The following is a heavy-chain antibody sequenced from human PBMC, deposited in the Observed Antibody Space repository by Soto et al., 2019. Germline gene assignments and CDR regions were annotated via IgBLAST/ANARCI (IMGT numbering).Heavy chain of an antibody. CDR3: ARRPGYCTGTSCYGYYTMDV. V-gene: IGHV4-39*01. D-gene: IGHD2-2*01. CDR1: GDSISSYY. Sequence: SETLSLTCTVSGDSISSYYWGWIRQPPGKGLEWIGGINYSGGTYYNPSLKSRVTISVDTSKNQFSLMLSSVTAADTAVYYCARRPGYCTGTSCYGYYTMDVWGQGTTVTVSS. CDR2: INYSGGT. J-gene: IGHJ6*02.